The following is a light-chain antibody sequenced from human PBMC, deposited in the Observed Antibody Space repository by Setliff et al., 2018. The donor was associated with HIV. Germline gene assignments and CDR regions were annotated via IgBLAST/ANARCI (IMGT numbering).Light chain of an antibody. V-gene: IGLV2-14*03. J-gene: IGLJ1*01. Sequence: QSVLTQPASVSGSPGQSITISCTGTSNDIASSDYVSWYQQHLGKAPKLIIYHVSHRPSGVSHRFSAFKSGHTASLTISGLQADDEADYYCSSSTTDTSDVFGTGTKVT. CDR1: SNDIASSDY. CDR2: HVS. CDR3: SSSTTDTSDV.